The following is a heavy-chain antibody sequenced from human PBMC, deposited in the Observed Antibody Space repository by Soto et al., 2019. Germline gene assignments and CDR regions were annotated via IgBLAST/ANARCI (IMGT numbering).Heavy chain of an antibody. D-gene: IGHD2-15*01. CDR1: GFTFSSYW. CDR2: INNDGSST. V-gene: IGHV3-74*01. J-gene: IGHJ4*02. CDR3: VRTSLVGVAATREDY. Sequence: EVQLVESGGGLVQPGGSLRLSCAASGFTFSSYWMHWVRQAPGTGLVWVSRINNDGSSTSYADSVKSRFTISSDTATNMLYVQMNSLRAERTAVYYCVRTSLVGVAATREDYWGQGTLGTVSA.